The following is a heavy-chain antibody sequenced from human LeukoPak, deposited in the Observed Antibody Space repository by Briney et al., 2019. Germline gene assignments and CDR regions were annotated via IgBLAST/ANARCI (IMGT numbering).Heavy chain of an antibody. J-gene: IGHJ5*02. V-gene: IGHV1-8*01. Sequence: ASVTVSCKASGYTFTSYDINWVRQAPGQGLEWMGCMNPNSGNTGYAQKFQGRVTMTRNTSISTAYMELSSLRSEDTAVYYCARERGQYSSSSGWFDPWGQGTLVTVSS. D-gene: IGHD6-6*01. CDR2: MNPNSGNT. CDR3: ARERGQYSSSSGWFDP. CDR1: GYTFTSYD.